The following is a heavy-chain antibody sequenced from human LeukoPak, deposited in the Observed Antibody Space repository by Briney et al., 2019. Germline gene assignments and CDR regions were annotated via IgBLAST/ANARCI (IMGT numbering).Heavy chain of an antibody. CDR1: AFTFGDYT. CDR3: ASGVETSMGNDY. Sequence: GGSLRLSCTASAFTFGDYTMSWVRQAPGKGLEWVSSISSRGDTIDYADSVKGRFTISRDNAKNSLYLQMNSLRDEDTAVYYCASGVETSMGNDYWGQGTLVTVSS. J-gene: IGHJ4*02. CDR2: ISSRGDTI. V-gene: IGHV3-48*02. D-gene: IGHD5-18*01.